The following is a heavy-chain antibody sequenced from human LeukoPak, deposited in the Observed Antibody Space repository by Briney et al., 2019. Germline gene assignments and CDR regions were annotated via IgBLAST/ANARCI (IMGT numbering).Heavy chain of an antibody. J-gene: IGHJ3*02. CDR3: AGGRLRGAFDI. CDR1: GGSISSGGYY. Sequence: SQTLSLTCTVSGGSISSGGYYWSWIRQHPGKGLEWIGYIYYSGSTYYNPSLKSRVTISVDTSKNQFSLKLSSVTAADTAVYYYAGGRLRGAFDIWGQGTMVTVSS. D-gene: IGHD4-17*01. CDR2: IYYSGST. V-gene: IGHV4-31*03.